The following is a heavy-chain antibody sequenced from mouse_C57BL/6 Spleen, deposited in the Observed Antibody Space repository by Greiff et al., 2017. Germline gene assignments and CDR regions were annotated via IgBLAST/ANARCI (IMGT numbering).Heavy chain of an antibody. D-gene: IGHD2-3*01. CDR3: ARYGYYGGYFDV. V-gene: IGHV1-61*01. CDR2: IYPSDSET. J-gene: IGHJ1*03. CDR1: GYTFTSYW. Sequence: QVQLKQPGAELVRPGSSVKLSCKASGYTFTSYWMDWVKQRPGQGLEWIGNIYPSDSETHYNQKFKDKATLTVDKSSSTAYMQLSSLTSEDSAVYYCARYGYYGGYFDVWGTGTTVTVSS.